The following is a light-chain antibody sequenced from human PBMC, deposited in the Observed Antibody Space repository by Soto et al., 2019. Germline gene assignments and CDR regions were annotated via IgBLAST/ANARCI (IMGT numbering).Light chain of an antibody. CDR3: SSYAGSHNFV. J-gene: IGLJ1*01. CDR1: SSDIGAYIY. Sequence: QSALTQPPSASGSPGQSVTISCTGTSSDIGAYIYVSWYQQHPGKAPKLMISEVSRRPSGVPERFSGSKSGNTASLTVSGLQADDEAHYYCSSYAGSHNFVFGTGTKVTV. V-gene: IGLV2-8*01. CDR2: EVS.